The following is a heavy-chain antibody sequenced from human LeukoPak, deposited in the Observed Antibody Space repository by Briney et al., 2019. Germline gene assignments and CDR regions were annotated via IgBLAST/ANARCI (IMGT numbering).Heavy chain of an antibody. CDR1: GFIFSSYG. CDR3: ARGNRYYDSSNQLFDY. V-gene: IGHV3-23*01. J-gene: IGHJ4*02. CDR2: ISGSGSGGST. Sequence: GGSLRLSCAASGFIFSSYGMTWVRQAPGKGLEWVSAISGSGSGGSTYYADSVKGRFTISRDNSKNTLYLQMNSLRAEDTALYYCARGNRYYDSSNQLFDYWGQGTLVTVSS. D-gene: IGHD3-22*01.